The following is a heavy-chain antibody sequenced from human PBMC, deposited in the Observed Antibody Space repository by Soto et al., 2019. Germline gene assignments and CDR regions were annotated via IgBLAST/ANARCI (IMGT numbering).Heavy chain of an antibody. CDR2: ISGSAGTT. V-gene: IGHV3-23*01. J-gene: IGHJ6*02. Sequence: PSETLSLTCAVDGGSFSDYKWSWVRQAPGKGLEWVSSISGSAGTTYYADSVKGHFTISRDNSKSTLYLQMKSLRAEDTAVYYCAKEWSSGMDVWGQGTTVTVSS. D-gene: IGHD2-15*01. CDR3: AKEWSSGMDV. CDR1: GGSFSDYK.